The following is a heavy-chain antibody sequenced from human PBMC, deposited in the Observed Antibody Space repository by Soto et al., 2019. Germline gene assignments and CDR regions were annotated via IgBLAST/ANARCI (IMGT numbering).Heavy chain of an antibody. CDR2: INSDGSST. V-gene: IGHV3-74*01. CDR3: ARAAPPGGDFDY. Sequence: EVQLVESGGGLVQPGGSLRLSCAASGFTFSSYWMHWVRQAPGKGLVWVSRINSDGSSTSYADSVKGRFTISRDNAKNTRYLRMKSLRAEDTAVYYCARAAPPGGDFDYWGQGTLVTVSS. CDR1: GFTFSSYW. D-gene: IGHD3-10*01. J-gene: IGHJ4*02.